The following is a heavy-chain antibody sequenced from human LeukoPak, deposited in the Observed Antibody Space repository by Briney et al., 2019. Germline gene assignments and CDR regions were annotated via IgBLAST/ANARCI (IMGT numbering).Heavy chain of an antibody. J-gene: IGHJ4*02. CDR2: ISGSGGST. Sequence: TGGSLRLSCAASGFTFSSYAMSWVRQAPGKGLEWVSAISGSGGSTYYADSVKGRFTISRDNSKNTLYLQMNSLRAEDTAVYYCAKDLDYDFWSGPQFDYWGQGTLVTVSS. D-gene: IGHD3-3*01. CDR1: GFTFSSYA. V-gene: IGHV3-23*01. CDR3: AKDLDYDFWSGPQFDY.